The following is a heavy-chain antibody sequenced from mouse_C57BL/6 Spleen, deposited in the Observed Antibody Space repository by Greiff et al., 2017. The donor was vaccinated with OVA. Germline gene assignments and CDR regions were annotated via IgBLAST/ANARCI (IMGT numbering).Heavy chain of an antibody. CDR3: ASLNWDGYFDY. CDR1: GFTFSSYT. D-gene: IGHD4-1*01. Sequence: EVHLVESGGGLVKPGGSLKLSCAASGFTFSSYTMSWVRQTPEKRLEWVATISGGGGNTYYPDSVKGRFTISRDNAKNTLYLQMSSLRSEDTALYYCASLNWDGYFDYWGQGTTLTVSS. V-gene: IGHV5-9*01. J-gene: IGHJ2*01. CDR2: ISGGGGNT.